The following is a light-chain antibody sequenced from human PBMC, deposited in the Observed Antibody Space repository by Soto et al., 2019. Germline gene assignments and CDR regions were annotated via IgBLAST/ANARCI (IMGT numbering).Light chain of an antibody. J-gene: IGKJ1*01. V-gene: IGKV3-15*01. CDR3: QQYNNWPPWT. CDR1: QSISNN. CDR2: SAF. Sequence: EIVMTQSPATLSLSPGERATLSCRASQSISNNLAWYQQKPGQAPRLVIYSAFTRATGIPARCSGSGSGTKFTLTISSLQSEDFAVYYCQQYNNWPPWTFGQGTKVEIK.